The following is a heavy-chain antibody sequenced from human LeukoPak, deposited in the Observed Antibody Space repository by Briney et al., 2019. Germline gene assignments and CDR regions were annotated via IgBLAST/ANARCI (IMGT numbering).Heavy chain of an antibody. Sequence: PSETLSLTCAVYGWSFSDYYWSWIRQPPGKGLEWVGEINHSASTNYNPSLKSRVTISVDTSKNQFSLKLSSVTAAETAVYYCATTAAGTGDWFDPWGQGTLVTVYS. CDR3: ATTAAGTGDWFDP. CDR1: GWSFSDYY. CDR2: INHSAST. D-gene: IGHD6-13*01. J-gene: IGHJ5*02. V-gene: IGHV4-34*01.